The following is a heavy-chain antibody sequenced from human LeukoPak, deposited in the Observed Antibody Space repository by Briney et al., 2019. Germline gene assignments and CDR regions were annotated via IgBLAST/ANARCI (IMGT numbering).Heavy chain of an antibody. D-gene: IGHD6-19*01. CDR1: GYTFTNNY. Sequence: GASVKVSCKASGYTFTNNYMHWVRQAPGHGLEWMGLINPTGDSTAYAQKFQGRVTLTRDTSTSTDYMELSSLRSEDTAVYYCARVDGAVARYLFDYWGQGTLVTVSS. CDR3: ARVDGAVARYLFDY. CDR2: INPTGDST. V-gene: IGHV1-46*01. J-gene: IGHJ4*02.